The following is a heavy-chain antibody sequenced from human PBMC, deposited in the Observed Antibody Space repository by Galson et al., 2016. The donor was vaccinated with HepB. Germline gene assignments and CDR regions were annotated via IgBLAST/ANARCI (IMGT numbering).Heavy chain of an antibody. CDR1: GDTFDTYW. J-gene: IGHJ4*02. Sequence: QSGAEVKKPGESVTISCKGSGDTFDTYWIAWVRQMPGKGLEWMGIVYLGDSATKYSPSFQGQVTFSADKAINTAYLQWSSLKASDSGIYYCAVGSYYFDYWGQGTLVTVSS. CDR2: VYLGDSAT. D-gene: IGHD3-10*01. CDR3: AVGSYYFDY. V-gene: IGHV5-51*01.